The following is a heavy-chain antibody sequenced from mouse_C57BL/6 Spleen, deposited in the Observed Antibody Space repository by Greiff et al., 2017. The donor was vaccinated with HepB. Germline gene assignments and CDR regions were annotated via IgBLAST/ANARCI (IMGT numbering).Heavy chain of an antibody. V-gene: IGHV1-5*01. CDR2: IYPGNSDT. CDR1: GYTFTSYW. Sequence: VHVKQSGTVLARPGASVKMSCKTSGYTFTSYWMHWVKQRPGQGLEWIGAIYPGNSDTSYNQKFKGKAKLTAGTSASTAYMELSSLTNEDSAVYYCTSGYWGQGTTLTVSS. J-gene: IGHJ2*01. CDR3: TSGY.